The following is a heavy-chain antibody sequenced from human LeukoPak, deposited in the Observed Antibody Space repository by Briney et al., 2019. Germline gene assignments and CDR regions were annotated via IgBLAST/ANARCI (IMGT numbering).Heavy chain of an antibody. Sequence: GRSLRLSCAASGFTFSSYAMHWVRQAPGKGLEWVAVISYDGSNKYYADSVKGRFTISRDNSKNTLYLQMNSLRVEDTAVYYCARGRPHGNDYWGQGTLVTVSS. V-gene: IGHV3-30-3*01. CDR2: ISYDGSNK. D-gene: IGHD4-23*01. CDR3: ARGRPHGNDY. CDR1: GFTFSSYA. J-gene: IGHJ4*02.